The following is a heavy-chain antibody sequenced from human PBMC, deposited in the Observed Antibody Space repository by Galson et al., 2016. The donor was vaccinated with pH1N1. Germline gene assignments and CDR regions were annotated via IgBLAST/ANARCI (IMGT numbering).Heavy chain of an antibody. CDR2: ITSSSRTI. V-gene: IGHV3-48*04. Sequence: RLSCAASGFVFRDYGMNWVRQAPGKGLEWLAYITSSSRTIHYTDSVKGRFTISRDNARNSLFLQMNSVRVDDTAVYFWAKTVTHAHYQFDLWGRGTPVTVSS. D-gene: IGHD3-10*01. CDR3: AKTVTHAHYQFDL. CDR1: GFVFRDYG. J-gene: IGHJ2*01.